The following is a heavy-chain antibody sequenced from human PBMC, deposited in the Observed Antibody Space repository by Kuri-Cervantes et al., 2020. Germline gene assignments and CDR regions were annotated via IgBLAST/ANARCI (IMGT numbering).Heavy chain of an antibody. CDR3: ARGALITTTTFYSYYYMDV. CDR2: IYHSGST. Sequence: GSLRLSCTVSGGSISSYYWSWIRQPPGKGLEWIGYIYHSGSTYYNPSLKSRVTISVDRSKNQFSLKLSSVTAADTAVYYCARGALITTTTFYSYYYMDVWGKGTTVTVSS. V-gene: IGHV4-59*12. CDR1: GGSISSYY. D-gene: IGHD3-10*01. J-gene: IGHJ6*03.